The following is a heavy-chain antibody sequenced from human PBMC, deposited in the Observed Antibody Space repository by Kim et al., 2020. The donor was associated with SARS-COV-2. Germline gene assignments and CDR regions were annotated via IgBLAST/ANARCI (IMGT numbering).Heavy chain of an antibody. CDR2: ST. D-gene: IGHD1-26*01. J-gene: IGHJ4*02. CDR3: AKDSGSRFDY. Sequence: STNYNPSLKSRVTISVDASKNQFSLKLSSVTAADTAVYYCAKDSGSRFDYWGQGTLVTVSS. V-gene: IGHV4-4*09.